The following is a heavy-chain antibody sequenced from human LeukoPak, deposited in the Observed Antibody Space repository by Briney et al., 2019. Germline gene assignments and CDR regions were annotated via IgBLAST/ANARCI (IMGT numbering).Heavy chain of an antibody. Sequence: GGSLRLSCVASGFTFSGYSMSWVRQAPGKGLEWVGRIKSKTDGGTTDYAAPVKGRFTISRDDSKNTLYLQMNSLKTEDTAVYYCTTVTVVRTDYYYYYYMDVWGKGTTVTVSS. D-gene: IGHD4-23*01. J-gene: IGHJ6*03. CDR1: GFTFSGYS. V-gene: IGHV3-15*01. CDR3: TTVTVVRTDYYYYYYMDV. CDR2: IKSKTDGGTT.